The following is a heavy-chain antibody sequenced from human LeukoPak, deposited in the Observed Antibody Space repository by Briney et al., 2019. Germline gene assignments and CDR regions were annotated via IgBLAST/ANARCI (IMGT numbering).Heavy chain of an antibody. CDR1: GFTFSDYY. D-gene: IGHD5-18*01. V-gene: IGHV3-11*01. J-gene: IGHJ4*02. Sequence: GGSLRLSCAASGFTFSDYYMSWIRQAPGKGLEWVSYISSSGSTIYYADSVKGRFIISRDNAKNSLYLQMSSLRAEDTAVYYCARDKVDTYFDYWGQGTLVTVSS. CDR2: ISSSGSTI. CDR3: ARDKVDTYFDY.